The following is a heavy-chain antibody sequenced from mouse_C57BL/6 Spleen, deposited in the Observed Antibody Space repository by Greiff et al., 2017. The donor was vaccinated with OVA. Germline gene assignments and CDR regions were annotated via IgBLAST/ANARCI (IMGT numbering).Heavy chain of an antibody. CDR2: ISSGGDYI. Sequence: EVQLVESGEGLVKRGGSLKLSCAASGFTFSSYAMSWVRQTPEKRLEWVAYISSGGDYIYYADTVKGRFTISRDNARNTLYLQMSSLKSEDTAMYYCTRARYYYGSSYIMDYWGQGTSVTVSS. CDR1: GFTFSSYA. CDR3: TRARYYYGSSYIMDY. J-gene: IGHJ4*01. D-gene: IGHD1-1*01. V-gene: IGHV5-9-1*02.